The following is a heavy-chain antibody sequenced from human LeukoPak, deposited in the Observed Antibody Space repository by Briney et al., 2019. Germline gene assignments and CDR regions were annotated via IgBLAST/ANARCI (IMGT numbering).Heavy chain of an antibody. D-gene: IGHD5-12*01. J-gene: IGHJ4*02. CDR3: ARGRYSGTTYYFDY. CDR2: IKKDGSET. V-gene: IGHV3-7*03. Sequence: GGSLRLSCAASGFTFSTSWMSWVRQVPGKGLEWVANIKKDGSETYYVDSVKGRFTISRDNAKNSLYLQMNSLRDEDTAMYYCARGRYSGTTYYFDYWGQGTLVTVSS. CDR1: GFTFSTSW.